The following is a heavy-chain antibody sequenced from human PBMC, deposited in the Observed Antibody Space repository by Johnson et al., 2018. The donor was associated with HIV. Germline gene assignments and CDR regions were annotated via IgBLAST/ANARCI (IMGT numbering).Heavy chain of an antibody. D-gene: IGHD3-22*01. J-gene: IGHJ3*02. CDR2: IKQDGSEK. CDR1: GFTFSSYW. Sequence: VQLVESGGGVVQPGGSLRLSCAASGFTFSSYWMSWVRQAPGKGLEWVANIKQDGSEKYYVDSVKGRFTISRDNAKNSLYLQMNSLRAEDTAVYYCARDAYYYDSNGRVFGIWGQGTMVTVSS. V-gene: IGHV3-7*01. CDR3: ARDAYYYDSNGRVFGI.